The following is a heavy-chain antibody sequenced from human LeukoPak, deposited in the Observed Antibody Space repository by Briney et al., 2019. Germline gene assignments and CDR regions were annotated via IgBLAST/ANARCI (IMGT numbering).Heavy chain of an antibody. J-gene: IGHJ4*02. Sequence: PGGSLRLSCAVSEFAVTGHYMSWVRQAPGKGLEWVSLIYSGGDTYYADSVKGRFTISRDSSKNTLYLQMNSPRAEDTAVYYCARGRGYTDPFDYWGQGALVTVSS. CDR3: ARGRGYTDPFDY. CDR1: EFAVTGHY. V-gene: IGHV3-66*01. CDR2: IYSGGDT. D-gene: IGHD5-18*01.